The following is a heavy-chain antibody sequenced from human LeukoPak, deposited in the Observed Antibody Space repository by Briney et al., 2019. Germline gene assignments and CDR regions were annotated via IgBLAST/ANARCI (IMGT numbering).Heavy chain of an antibody. CDR1: GGSISSSSYY. V-gene: IGHV4-39*07. CDR2: IYHSGST. J-gene: IGHJ4*02. Sequence: PSETLSLTCTVSGGSISSSSYYWGWIRQPPGKGLEWIGSIYHSGSTYYNPSLKSRVTISVDTSKNQFSLKLSSVTAADTAVYYCARNFNRNGNYGGKGPLFDYWGQGTLVTVSS. CDR3: ARNFNRNGNYGGKGPLFDY. D-gene: IGHD4-23*01.